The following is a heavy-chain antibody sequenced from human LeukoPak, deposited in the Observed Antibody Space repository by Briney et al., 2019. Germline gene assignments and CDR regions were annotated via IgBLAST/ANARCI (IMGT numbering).Heavy chain of an antibody. CDR1: GYTFTMYS. J-gene: IGHJ4*02. CDR3: ARDLVGAPPGFDY. CDR2: INPSGGST. Sequence: GASVKVSCKASGYTFTMYSMHWVRQAPGQGLEWMGIINPSGGSTSYAQKFQGRVTMTRDTSTSTVYMELSSLRSEDTAVYYCARDLVGAPPGFDYWGQGTLVTVSS. D-gene: IGHD1-26*01. V-gene: IGHV1-46*01.